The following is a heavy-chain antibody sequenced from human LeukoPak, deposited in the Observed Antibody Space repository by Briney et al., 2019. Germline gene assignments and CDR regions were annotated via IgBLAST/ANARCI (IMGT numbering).Heavy chain of an antibody. V-gene: IGHV4-39*02. D-gene: IGHD3-16*01. Sequence: PSETLSLTCNVSGDSISSSTYYWGWIRPPPGKGLEWIANIYRSGTTYYNPSLKSRATISVDTSSNQFSLKLTSVTAADTAVYYCTRDRSLGIIDYWGQGTLVTVSS. J-gene: IGHJ4*02. CDR3: TRDRSLGIIDY. CDR2: IYRSGTT. CDR1: GDSISSSTYY.